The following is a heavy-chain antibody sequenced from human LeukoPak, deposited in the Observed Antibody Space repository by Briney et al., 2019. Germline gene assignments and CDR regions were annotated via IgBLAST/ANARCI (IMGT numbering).Heavy chain of an antibody. D-gene: IGHD3-22*01. J-gene: IGHJ3*01. V-gene: IGHV3-21*06. Sequence: GALRLSCAASGFTFTTYWMNWVRQAPGKGLEWVSSISSGSTFKYYADSVKGRFSISRDNARNSLYLQMNSLRAEDTALYYCARDRCEVSDSSGYYPDVFILWGQGTMVTV. CDR2: ISSGSTFK. CDR1: GFTFTTYW. CDR3: ARDRCEVSDSSGYYPDVFIL.